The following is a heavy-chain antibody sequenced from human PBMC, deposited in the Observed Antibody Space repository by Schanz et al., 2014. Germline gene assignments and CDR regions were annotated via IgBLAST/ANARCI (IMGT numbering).Heavy chain of an antibody. D-gene: IGHD5-18*01. CDR2: ISRSSGRI. J-gene: IGHJ6*02. CDR1: GFTFSRYN. CDR3: AKGRTSMVYDMDV. Sequence: VQLVESGGGLVKPGGSLRLSCAGTGFTFSRYNMNWVRQAPGRGLEWVSSISRSSGRIYYSDSVKGRFTISRDNAKNALYLQMNSLRAEDTALYYCAKGRTSMVYDMDVWGQGTTVTVSS. V-gene: IGHV3-21*04.